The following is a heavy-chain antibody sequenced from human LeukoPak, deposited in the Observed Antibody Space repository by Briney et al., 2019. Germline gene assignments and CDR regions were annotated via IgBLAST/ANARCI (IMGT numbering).Heavy chain of an antibody. CDR3: ARGRGMVNWLDP. Sequence: PSETLSLTCTVSGDSISSYYWSWIRQPPGKGLEWIGYIYYSGSTNYNPSLKSRVTISVDTSKNQFSLKLSSVTAADTAVYYCARGRGMVNWLDPWGQGTLVTVSS. CDR1: GDSISSYY. J-gene: IGHJ5*02. D-gene: IGHD3-10*01. CDR2: IYYSGST. V-gene: IGHV4-59*01.